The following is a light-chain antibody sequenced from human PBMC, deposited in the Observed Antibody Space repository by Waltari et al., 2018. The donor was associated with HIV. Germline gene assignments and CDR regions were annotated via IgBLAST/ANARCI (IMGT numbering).Light chain of an antibody. CDR1: SSDIGGYNS. CDR3: SSYTGSTTVV. CDR2: EVS. J-gene: IGLJ2*01. Sequence: QSALTQPASVSGSPGRSITISCTGTSSDIGGYNSVSWYQQHPGKAPKLMIYEVSNRPSGVSSRFSGSKSGNTASLTISGLQAEDEADYYCSSYTGSTTVVFGGGTKVTVL. V-gene: IGLV2-14*03.